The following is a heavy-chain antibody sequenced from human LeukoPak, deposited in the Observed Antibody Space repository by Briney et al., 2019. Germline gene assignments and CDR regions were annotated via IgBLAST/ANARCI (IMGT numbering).Heavy chain of an antibody. Sequence: SETLSLTCAVYGGSFSGYYWSWIRQPPGKGLEWIGEINHSGSTNYNPSLKSRVTISVDTSKNQFSLKLSSETAADTAVYYCARGGTSFNLYYYGMDVWGQGTTVTVSS. CDR3: ARGGTSFNLYYYGMDV. J-gene: IGHJ6*02. CDR1: GGSFSGYY. CDR2: INHSGST. D-gene: IGHD2-2*01. V-gene: IGHV4-34*01.